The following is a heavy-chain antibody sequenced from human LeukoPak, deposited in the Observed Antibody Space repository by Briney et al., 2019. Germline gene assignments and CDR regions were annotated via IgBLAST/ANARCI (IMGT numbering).Heavy chain of an antibody. V-gene: IGHV5-51*01. CDR2: IYPDDSDT. D-gene: IGHD4/OR15-4a*01. J-gene: IGHJ4*02. CDR3: ARLLTTYFDF. Sequence: GEYLKLSCKGSGYRFSTYWIAWVRQMPVKGMEYMGVIYPDDSDTIYSPSFQGQVTISVDRSISTAYLQWSSLNVSDTAVYFCARLLTTYFDFWGQGALVTVS. CDR1: GYRFSTYW.